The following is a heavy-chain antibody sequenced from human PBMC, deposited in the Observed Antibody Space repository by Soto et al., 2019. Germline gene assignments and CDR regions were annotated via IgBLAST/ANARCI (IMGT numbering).Heavy chain of an antibody. V-gene: IGHV3-23*01. Sequence: GGSLRLSCAASGFTFSSYAMSWVRQAPGKGLEWVSAISGSGGSTYYADSVKGRFTISRDNSKNTLYLQMNSLRAEDTAVYYCAKVVDDYGDYVSADYYYYYMDVWGKGTTVTVSS. CDR2: ISGSGGST. J-gene: IGHJ6*03. D-gene: IGHD4-17*01. CDR1: GFTFSSYA. CDR3: AKVVDDYGDYVSADYYYYYMDV.